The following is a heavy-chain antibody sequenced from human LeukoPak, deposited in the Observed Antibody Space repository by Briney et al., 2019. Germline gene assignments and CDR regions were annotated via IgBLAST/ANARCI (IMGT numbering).Heavy chain of an antibody. D-gene: IGHD3-10*01. J-gene: IGHJ6*03. Sequence: PSETLSLTCTVSGGSISSGGYYWSWSRQHPGKGLEWIGYIYYSGSTYYNPSLKSRVTISVDTSKNQFSLKLSSVTAADTAVYYCARVPGRYYYYYMDVWGKGTTVTVSS. CDR2: IYYSGST. V-gene: IGHV4-31*03. CDR1: GGSISSGGYY. CDR3: ARVPGRYYYYYMDV.